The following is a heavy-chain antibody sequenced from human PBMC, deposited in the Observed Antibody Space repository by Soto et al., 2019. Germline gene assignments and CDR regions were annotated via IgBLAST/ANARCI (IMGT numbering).Heavy chain of an antibody. J-gene: IGHJ4*02. D-gene: IGHD3-22*01. V-gene: IGHV4-30-4*01. CDR1: GGSISSGDYY. Sequence: SETLSLTCTVSGGSISSGDYYWSWIHQPPGKGLEWIGYMYSSGSTHYNPSLKSRVTISIDTSKNQFSLKLSSVTAADTAVYYCAIVNVLDSSGYGMSDYWAQGTLVTVS. CDR2: MYSSGST. CDR3: AIVNVLDSSGYGMSDY.